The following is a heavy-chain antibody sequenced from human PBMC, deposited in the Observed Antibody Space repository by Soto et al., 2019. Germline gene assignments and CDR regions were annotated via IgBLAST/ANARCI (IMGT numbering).Heavy chain of an antibody. V-gene: IGHV3-30-3*01. CDR1: GFTFGSYA. Sequence: QVQLVESGGGVVQPGRSLRLSCAASGFTFGSYAMHWVRQAPGKGLEWVAVISYDGSNKYYADSVKGRFTISRDNSKNTLYLQMNSLRAEDTAVYYCARVFREYYYYYGMDVWGQGTTVTVSS. CDR3: ARVFREYYYYYGMDV. J-gene: IGHJ6*02. CDR2: ISYDGSNK. D-gene: IGHD3-10*01.